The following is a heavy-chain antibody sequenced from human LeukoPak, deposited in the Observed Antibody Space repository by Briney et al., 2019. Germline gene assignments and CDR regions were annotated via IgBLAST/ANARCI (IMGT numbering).Heavy chain of an antibody. V-gene: IGHV3-48*03. Sequence: PGGSLRLSCAAPGFTFSSYEMNWVRQAPGKGLEWVSYISTTGSSIYYADSVKGRFTISRDNVKNLLYLQMNSLRAEDMAVYYCARVQRGIAVALDYWGQGTLATVSS. D-gene: IGHD6-19*01. J-gene: IGHJ4*02. CDR1: GFTFSSYE. CDR2: ISTTGSSI. CDR3: ARVQRGIAVALDY.